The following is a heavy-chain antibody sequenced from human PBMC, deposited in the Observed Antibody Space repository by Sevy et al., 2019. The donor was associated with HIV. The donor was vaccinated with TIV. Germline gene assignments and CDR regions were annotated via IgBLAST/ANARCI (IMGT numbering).Heavy chain of an antibody. Sequence: GGCLRLSCAASGFTFSTFVMHWVRQAPGKGLEWVADISFDGSNKYYAESVKGRFTISRDNSRNMFYLQMNSLRDEDTAVYYCARDAPGVTVAGHFDYWGQGTRVTVSS. V-gene: IGHV3-30-3*01. D-gene: IGHD6-19*01. CDR1: GFTFSTFV. CDR2: ISFDGSNK. CDR3: ARDAPGVTVAGHFDY. J-gene: IGHJ4*02.